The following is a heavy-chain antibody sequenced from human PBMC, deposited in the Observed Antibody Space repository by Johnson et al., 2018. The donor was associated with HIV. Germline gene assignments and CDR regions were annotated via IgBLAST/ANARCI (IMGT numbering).Heavy chain of an antibody. D-gene: IGHD4-23*01. CDR3: ARGAGEAYGGNFRDAFDI. J-gene: IGHJ3*02. V-gene: IGHV3-66*02. CDR1: GFTVSSNS. CDR2: IYRGGST. Sequence: VQLVESGGALVQPGGSLRLSCAASGFTVSSNSMTWVRQAPGKGLEWVSLIYRGGSTYYADSVKGRFTISRDNSKNTLYLQMDGLRPEDTAVYYCARGAGEAYGGNFRDAFDIWGQGTMVTVSS.